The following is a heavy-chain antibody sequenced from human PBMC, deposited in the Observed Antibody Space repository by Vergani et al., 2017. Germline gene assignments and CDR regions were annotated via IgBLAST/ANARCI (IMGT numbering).Heavy chain of an antibody. CDR2: ITPFNGNT. V-gene: IGHV1-45*02. CDR1: GYTFTYRY. J-gene: IGHJ5*02. D-gene: IGHD2-2*01. CDR3: ALAESSTSCINSVCITPETGSWFDP. Sequence: QMQLVQSGAEVKKTGSSVKVSCKASGYTFTYRYLHWVRQAPGQALEWMGWITPFNGNTNYAQKFQDRVTITRDRSMSTACMELSSLRSEDTAMYYCALAESSTSCINSVCITPETGSWFDPWGQGTLVTVSS.